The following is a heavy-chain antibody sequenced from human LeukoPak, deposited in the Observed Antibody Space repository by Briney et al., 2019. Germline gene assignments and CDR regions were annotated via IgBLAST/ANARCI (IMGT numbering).Heavy chain of an antibody. CDR2: IYDNGST. D-gene: IGHD6-6*01. Sequence: SQTLSLTSTVSGASISSGGYYWSWVRQYPGKGLEWIGSIYDNGSTFYTPSLKSRVSISLDTSKNQFSLRVISVTAADTAVYYCARGPLEYSSSSGPPYYYYMDVWGKGTTVTVSS. CDR3: ARGPLEYSSSSGPPYYYYMDV. V-gene: IGHV4-31*03. CDR1: GASISSGGYY. J-gene: IGHJ6*03.